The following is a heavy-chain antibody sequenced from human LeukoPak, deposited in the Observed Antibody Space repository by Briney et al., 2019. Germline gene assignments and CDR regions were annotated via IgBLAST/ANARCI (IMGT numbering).Heavy chain of an antibody. CDR3: ARDGERHYYYMDV. CDR2: IGSSSNYK. CDR1: AFTFGTYS. Sequence: GGSLGLSCAASAFTFGTYSMNWVRQAPGKGLEWVSSIGSSSNYKYYADSVKGRFTISRDNAKNSLYLQMNSLRAEDTAVYYCARDGERHYYYMDVWGKGTTVTVSS. J-gene: IGHJ6*03. V-gene: IGHV3-21*01.